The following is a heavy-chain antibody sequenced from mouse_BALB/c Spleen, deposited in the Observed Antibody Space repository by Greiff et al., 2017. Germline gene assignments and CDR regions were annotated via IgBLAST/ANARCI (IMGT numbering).Heavy chain of an antibody. CDR1: GFTFSSYG. V-gene: IGHV5-6*01. Sequence: EVMLVESGGDLVKPGGSLKLSCAASGFTFSSYGMSWVRQTPDKRLEWVATISSGGSYTYYPDSVKGRFTISRDNAKNTLYLQMSSLKSEDTAMYYCAKHETVVATRCFDVWGAGTTVTVSS. J-gene: IGHJ1*01. D-gene: IGHD1-1*01. CDR2: ISSGGSYT. CDR3: AKHETVVATRCFDV.